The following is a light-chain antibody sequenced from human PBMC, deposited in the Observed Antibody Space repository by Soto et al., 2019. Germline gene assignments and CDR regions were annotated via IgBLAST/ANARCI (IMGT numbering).Light chain of an antibody. CDR2: EVS. CDR3: SSYTSSSTQYV. CDR1: SSDVGGYNY. Sequence: QSVLTQPASVSGSPGQSITISCTGTSSDVGGYNYVSWYQQLPGKAPKLMIYEVSNRPSGVSNRFSGSKSGNTASLTISGLQAEDEADYYCSSYTSSSTQYVFGTGTKVTVL. J-gene: IGLJ1*01. V-gene: IGLV2-14*01.